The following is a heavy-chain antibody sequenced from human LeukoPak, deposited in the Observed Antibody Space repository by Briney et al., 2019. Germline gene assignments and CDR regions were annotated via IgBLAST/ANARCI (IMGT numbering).Heavy chain of an antibody. CDR2: IYYSGAT. CDR3: ARVVYYYDSSGYAWAYDY. Sequence: SETLSLTCTVSGASINLDSYYWGWFRQPPGKGPEWIGSIYYSGATHYNPSIQNRVTISLDTSKNQFSLQLHSVTAADTAVYYCARVVYYYDSSGYAWAYDYWGQGTLVTVSS. J-gene: IGHJ4*02. V-gene: IGHV4-39*07. CDR1: GASINLDSYY. D-gene: IGHD3-22*01.